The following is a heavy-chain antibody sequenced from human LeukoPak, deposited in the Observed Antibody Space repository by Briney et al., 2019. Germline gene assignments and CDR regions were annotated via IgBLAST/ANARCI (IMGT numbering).Heavy chain of an antibody. D-gene: IGHD2-15*01. CDR1: GYSFTSYW. J-gene: IGHJ4*02. CDR3: TRRPPYCSGGSCYGALFDY. Sequence: GESLKISCKGSGYSFTSYWIGWVRQMPGKGLEWMGIIYPGDSDTRYSPSFQGQVTISPDKSISTAYLQWSSLKASDTAMYYCTRRPPYCSGGSCYGALFDYWGQGTLVTFSS. V-gene: IGHV5-51*01. CDR2: IYPGDSDT.